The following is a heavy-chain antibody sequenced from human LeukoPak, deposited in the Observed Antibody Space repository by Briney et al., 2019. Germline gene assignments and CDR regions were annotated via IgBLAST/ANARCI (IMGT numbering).Heavy chain of an antibody. D-gene: IGHD3-22*01. CDR3: ARGGYYYDVSGGYFDY. J-gene: IGHJ4*02. CDR2: ISGSGGST. CDR1: GFTFSSYA. Sequence: GGSLRLSCAASGFTFSSYAMSWVRQAPGKGLEWVSAISGSGGSTYYADSVKGRFTISRDNSKNTLYLQMNSLRAEDTAVYYCARGGYYYDVSGGYFDYWGQGTLVTVSS. V-gene: IGHV3-23*01.